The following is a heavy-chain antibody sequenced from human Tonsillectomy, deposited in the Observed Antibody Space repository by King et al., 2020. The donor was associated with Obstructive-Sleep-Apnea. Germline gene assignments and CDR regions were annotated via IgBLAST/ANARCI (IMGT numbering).Heavy chain of an antibody. CDR2: ISSDGSYK. CDR3: ARGGQPVVPYTRYFDY. D-gene: IGHD3-22*01. J-gene: IGHJ4*02. CDR1: GFTFSSYA. Sequence: VQLVESGGGVVQPGRSLRLSCAASGFTFSSYAIHWVRQAPGKGLEWVAVISSDGSYKDYADSVKGRFTISRDNSKNTLYLQMNSLRVEDTAVYYCARGGQPVVPYTRYFDYWGQGTLVTVSS. V-gene: IGHV3-30*14.